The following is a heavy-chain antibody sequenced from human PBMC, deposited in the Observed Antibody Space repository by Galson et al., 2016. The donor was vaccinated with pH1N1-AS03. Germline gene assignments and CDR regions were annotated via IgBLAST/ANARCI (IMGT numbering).Heavy chain of an antibody. CDR3: ARGATSDWPFDY. CDR2: INAGNGET. V-gene: IGHV1-3*01. J-gene: IGHJ4*02. D-gene: IGHD6-19*01. CDR1: GYTFTTYA. Sequence: SVKVSCKASGYTFTTYAIHWVRQAPGHGLEWMGWINAGNGETKYSQKFQSRVTISRDTSASTAYMELSSLTSEDTAMYYCARGATSDWPFDYWGQATLVTVSS.